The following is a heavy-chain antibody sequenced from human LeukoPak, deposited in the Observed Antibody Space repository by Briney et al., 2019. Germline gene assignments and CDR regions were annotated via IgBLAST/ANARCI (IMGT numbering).Heavy chain of an antibody. V-gene: IGHV3-23*01. J-gene: IGHJ4*02. CDR3: AKDANGYSSGWQDY. D-gene: IGHD6-19*01. Sequence: PGGSLRLSCAASGFTFSSYAMSWVRQAPGRGLEWVSAISGSSGSTYYADSVKGRFTISRDNSKNTLYLQMNSLRAEDTAVYYCAKDANGYSSGWQDYWGQGTLVTVSS. CDR2: ISGSSGST. CDR1: GFTFSSYA.